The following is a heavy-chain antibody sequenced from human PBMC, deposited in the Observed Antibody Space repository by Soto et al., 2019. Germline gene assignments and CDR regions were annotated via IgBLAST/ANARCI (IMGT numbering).Heavy chain of an antibody. J-gene: IGHJ6*02. CDR1: GFTFSSYG. CDR2: ISYDGSNK. Sequence: QVQLVESGGGVVQPGRSLRLSCAVSGFTFSSYGMHWVRQAPGKGLEWVAVISYDGSNKYYADSVKGRFTISRDNSKNTLYLQMNSLRAEDTAVYYCAKDQSYYGSASKPRNNYSCSGMDVWGQGTTVTVSS. V-gene: IGHV3-30*18. D-gene: IGHD3-10*01. CDR3: AKDQSYYGSASKPRNNYSCSGMDV.